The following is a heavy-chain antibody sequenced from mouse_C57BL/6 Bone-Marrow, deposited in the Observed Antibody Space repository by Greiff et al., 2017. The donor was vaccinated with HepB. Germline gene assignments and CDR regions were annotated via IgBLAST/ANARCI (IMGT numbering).Heavy chain of an antibody. CDR2: ISSGSSTI. Sequence: EVQRVESGGGLVKPGGSLKLSCAASGFTFCDYGMHWVRQAPEKGLEWVAYISSGSSTIYYADTVKGRFTISRDNAKNTLFLQMTSLRSEDTAMYYCARPDYGSSYYFDYWGQGTTLTVSS. D-gene: IGHD1-1*01. CDR1: GFTFCDYG. J-gene: IGHJ2*01. CDR3: ARPDYGSSYYFDY. V-gene: IGHV5-17*01.